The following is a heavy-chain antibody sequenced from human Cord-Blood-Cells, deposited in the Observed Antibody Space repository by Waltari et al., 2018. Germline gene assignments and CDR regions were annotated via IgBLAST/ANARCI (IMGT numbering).Heavy chain of an antibody. D-gene: IGHD2-8*01. CDR3: AKDLSMEDAFDI. CDR1: GFTFDDYA. J-gene: IGHJ3*02. Sequence: EVQLVESGGGLVQPGRSLRPSCAASGFTFDDYAMHWVRQAPGKGLEWVSGISWNSGSIGYADSVKGRFTISRDNAKNSLYLQMNSLRAEDTALYYCAKDLSMEDAFDIWGQGTMVTVSS. CDR2: ISWNSGSI. V-gene: IGHV3-9*01.